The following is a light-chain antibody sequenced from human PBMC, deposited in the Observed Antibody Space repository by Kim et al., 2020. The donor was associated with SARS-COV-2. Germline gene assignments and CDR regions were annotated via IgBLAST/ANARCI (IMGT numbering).Light chain of an antibody. CDR1: SSNIGSNN. CDR2: SVN. V-gene: IGLV1-44*01. Sequence: GQRCTIACSGSSSNIGSNNVNWYQQLSGTAPKLLIYSVNQRPSGVPDRFSGSKSGTSASLAISGLQSEDEADYYCVAWDDSLNGPVFGGGTQPTVL. J-gene: IGLJ3*02. CDR3: VAWDDSLNGPV.